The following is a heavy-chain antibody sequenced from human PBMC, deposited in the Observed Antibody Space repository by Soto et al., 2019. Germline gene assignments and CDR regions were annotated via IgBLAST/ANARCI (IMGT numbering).Heavy chain of an antibody. D-gene: IGHD3-10*01. Sequence: QITLKESGPTVVKPTQTLTLTCTFSGFSLNTASGVGVGWIRQPPGKALEWLALVYWYDDKLYSPSLKSRLTITKDTSKNQVVLTMTNMDPVDTASYYCARAQWFGDAFDYWGQGTLVTVSS. CDR1: GFSLNTASGVG. CDR2: VYWYDDK. V-gene: IGHV2-5*01. CDR3: ARAQWFGDAFDY. J-gene: IGHJ4*02.